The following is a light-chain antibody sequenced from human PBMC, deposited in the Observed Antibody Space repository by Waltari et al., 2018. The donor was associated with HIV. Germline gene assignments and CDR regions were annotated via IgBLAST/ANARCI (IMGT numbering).Light chain of an antibody. CDR1: SSDIGAYNS. J-gene: IGLJ1*01. V-gene: IGLV2-14*03. Sequence: QSALTQPASVSGSPGQSITISCTGSSSDIGAYNSVSWYQQHPGKAPKLIIYDVSNRPSVFSARFSGPKSGNTASLTISGLQAEDEADYFCKSKTSSSTPCVFGTGTKVAVL. CDR3: KSKTSSSTPCV. CDR2: DVS.